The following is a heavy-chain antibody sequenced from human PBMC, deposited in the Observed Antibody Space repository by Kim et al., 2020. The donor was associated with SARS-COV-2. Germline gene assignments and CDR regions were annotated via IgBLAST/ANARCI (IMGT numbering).Heavy chain of an antibody. CDR3: ARDSALLGDYDYGDYENPFDI. Sequence: ASVKVSCKASGYTFTGHFLYWVRQAPGQGLEWMGWINPKTGDTNYAQRFQGRVTMTRDTSISTAYMHLTRLKSDDTAIFYCARDSALLGDYDYGDYENPFDIWGQGTMVTVSS. V-gene: IGHV1-2*02. CDR1: GYTFTGHF. J-gene: IGHJ3*02. CDR2: INPKTGDT. D-gene: IGHD4-17*01.